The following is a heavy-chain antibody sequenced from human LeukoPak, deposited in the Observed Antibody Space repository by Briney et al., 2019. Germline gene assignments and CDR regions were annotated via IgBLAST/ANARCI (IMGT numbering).Heavy chain of an antibody. V-gene: IGHV4-61*01. CDR3: ARGCSAGTPHNWFDP. CDR1: GGSVSSGSYY. D-gene: IGHD6-13*01. Sequence: SETLSLTCSVSGGSVSSGSYYWNWIRQPPGKGLEWIGYTYFSGSTNYNPSLKSRVTISVDTSKNQFSLKLSSVTAADTAVYYCARGCSAGTPHNWFDPWGQGTLVTVSS. J-gene: IGHJ5*02. CDR2: TYFSGST.